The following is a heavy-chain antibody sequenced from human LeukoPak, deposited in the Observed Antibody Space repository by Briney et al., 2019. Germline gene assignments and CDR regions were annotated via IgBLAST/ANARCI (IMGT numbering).Heavy chain of an antibody. D-gene: IGHD6-13*01. CDR2: DYYSGSA. CDR3: AREHSSSWDQFDY. Sequence: SETLSLTCTVSGGSISGGSYYWGWIRQPPGKGLEWIGSDYYSGSAYYNPSLKSRVTISIDTPTNQFSLKLTSVTAADTAVYYCAREHSSSWDQFDYWGQGTLVTVSS. CDR1: GGSISGGSYY. J-gene: IGHJ4*02. V-gene: IGHV4-39*07.